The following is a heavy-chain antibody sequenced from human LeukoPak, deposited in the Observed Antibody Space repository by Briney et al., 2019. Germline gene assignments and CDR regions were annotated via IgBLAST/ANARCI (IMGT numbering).Heavy chain of an antibody. Sequence: SETLSLTCTVSGGSMSPYHWGWIRQPPGKGLEWTGYIYYSGSTNYNPSLKSRVTMSVDTSKNQFSLKLSSVTAADTAVYYCARGGAMPFDYWGQGTLVTVSS. J-gene: IGHJ4*02. CDR2: IYYSGST. V-gene: IGHV4-59*12. CDR3: ARGGAMPFDY. CDR1: GGSMSPYH. D-gene: IGHD2-2*01.